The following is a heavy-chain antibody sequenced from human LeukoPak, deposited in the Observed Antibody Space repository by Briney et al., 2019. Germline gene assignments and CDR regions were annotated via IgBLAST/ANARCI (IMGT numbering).Heavy chain of an antibody. CDR2: ISAYNGNT. CDR3: ARVPMPGYYYGHGLFDY. J-gene: IGHJ4*02. CDR1: GYTFTSYG. V-gene: IGHV1-18*04. Sequence: VASVKVSCKASGYTFTSYGISWARQAPGQGLEWMGWISAYNGNTNYAQKLQGRVTMTTDTSTSTAYMELRSLRSDDTAVYYCARVPMPGYYYGHGLFDYWGQGTLVTVSS. D-gene: IGHD3-10*01.